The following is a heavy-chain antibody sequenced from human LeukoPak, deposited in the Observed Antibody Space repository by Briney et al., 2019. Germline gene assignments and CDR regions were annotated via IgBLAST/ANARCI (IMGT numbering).Heavy chain of an antibody. CDR2: IYTSGST. D-gene: IGHD3-3*01. J-gene: IGHJ6*02. CDR3: ARGGRYDFWSGSDYYYYGMDV. CDR1: GGSISSYY. Sequence: SETLSLTCTGSGGSISSYYWSWIRQPAGKGLEWIGRIYTSGSTNYNPSLKSRVTMSVDTSKNQFSLKLSSVTAADTAVYYGARGGRYDFWSGSDYYYYGMDVWGQGTTVTVSS. V-gene: IGHV4-4*07.